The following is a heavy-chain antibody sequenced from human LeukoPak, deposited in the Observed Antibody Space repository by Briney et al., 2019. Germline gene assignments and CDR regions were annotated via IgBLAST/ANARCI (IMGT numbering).Heavy chain of an antibody. CDR3: ARGGYNVAGYFDY. Sequence: ASVKVSYKASGGTFSSYAISWVRQAPGQGFEWMGWISANNGNTNYAQKLQGRVTMTTDTSTSTVYMELSSLRSEDTAVYYCARGGYNVAGYFDYWGQGTLVTVSS. J-gene: IGHJ4*02. CDR1: GGTFSSYA. V-gene: IGHV1-18*01. CDR2: ISANNGNT. D-gene: IGHD5-18*01.